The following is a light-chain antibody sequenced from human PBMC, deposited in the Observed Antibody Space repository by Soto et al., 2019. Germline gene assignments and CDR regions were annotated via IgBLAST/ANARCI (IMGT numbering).Light chain of an antibody. J-gene: IGLJ1*01. V-gene: IGLV2-8*01. CDR1: SSDVGGYNY. CDR2: EVS. Sequence: QSALTQPPSASGSPGQSVTVSCTGTSSDVGGYNYVSWYQQHPGRAPKLMIYEVSKRPSGVPDRFSGSKSGSTASLTVSGLQAEDEADYYCSSYAGSNNLGVFXTGTKVTVL. CDR3: SSYAGSNNLGV.